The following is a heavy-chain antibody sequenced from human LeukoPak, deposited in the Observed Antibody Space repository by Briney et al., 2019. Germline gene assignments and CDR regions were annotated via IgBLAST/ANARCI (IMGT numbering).Heavy chain of an antibody. J-gene: IGHJ3*02. CDR3: ARGQVTTLTGLASFDI. Sequence: GGSLRLSCAASGFTFSSYWMNWVRQAPGKGLEWVANIKQDGSEKYYVDSVKGRFTISRDNAKNSLYLQMNSLRAEDTAVYYCARGQVTTLTGLASFDIWGQGTMVTVSS. CDR2: IKQDGSEK. D-gene: IGHD4-17*01. V-gene: IGHV3-7*04. CDR1: GFTFSSYW.